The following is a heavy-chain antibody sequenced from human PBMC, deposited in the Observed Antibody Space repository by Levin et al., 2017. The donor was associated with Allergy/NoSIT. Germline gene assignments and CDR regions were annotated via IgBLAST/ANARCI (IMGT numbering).Heavy chain of an antibody. V-gene: IGHV4-30-2*01. Sequence: SETLSLTCAVSGGSISSGGYSWSWIRQPPGKGLEWIGYIYHSGSTYYNPSLKSRVTISVDRSKNQFSLKLSSVTAADTAVYYCARSTVTTEEYFQHWGQGTLVTVSS. J-gene: IGHJ1*01. CDR1: GGSISSGGYS. CDR3: ARSTVTTEEYFQH. D-gene: IGHD4-17*01. CDR2: IYHSGST.